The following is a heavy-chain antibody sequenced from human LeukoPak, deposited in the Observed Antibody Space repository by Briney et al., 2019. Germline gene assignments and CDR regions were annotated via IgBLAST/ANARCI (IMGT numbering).Heavy chain of an antibody. CDR3: ARGGAGLRFLEWLSRTYRISYYFDY. D-gene: IGHD3-3*01. J-gene: IGHJ4*02. CDR2: ISAYNGNT. Sequence: GASVKVSCKASGYTFTSYGISWVRQAPGQGLEWMGWISAYNGNTNYAQKLQGRVTMTTDTSTSTAYMELRSLRSDDTAVYYCARGGAGLRFLEWLSRTYRISYYFDYWGQGTLVTVSS. V-gene: IGHV1-18*01. CDR1: GYTFTSYG.